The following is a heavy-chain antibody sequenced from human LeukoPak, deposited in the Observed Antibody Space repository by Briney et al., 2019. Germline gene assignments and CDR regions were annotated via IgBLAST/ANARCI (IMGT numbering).Heavy chain of an antibody. D-gene: IGHD3-22*01. CDR2: ISGSGGST. V-gene: IGHV3-23*01. CDR1: GFTLSSYG. CDR3: AKRPPYYDPSGPVF. Sequence: GGSLRLSCAVSGFTLSSYGMSWVRQAPGKGLEWVSTISGSGGSTYSADSVKGRFTISRDNSKNTLYLQMISLRAEDTAVYYCAKRPPYYDPSGPVFWGQGTLVTVSS. J-gene: IGHJ4*02.